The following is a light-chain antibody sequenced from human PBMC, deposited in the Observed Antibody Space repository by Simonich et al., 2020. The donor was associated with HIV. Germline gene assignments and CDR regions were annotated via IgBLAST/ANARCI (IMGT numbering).Light chain of an antibody. CDR3: CSYAGSYTLI. CDR2: SND. CDR1: SSNIESNT. V-gene: IGLV1-44*01. Sequence: QSVLTQPPSAPGTPGQRVTISCSGSSSNIESNTVNWYQQLPGTAPKLLIYSNDQRPSGVPSRFSGSKSGTSASLAISGLQSEDEADYYCCSYAGSYTLIFGGGTTLTVL. J-gene: IGLJ2*01.